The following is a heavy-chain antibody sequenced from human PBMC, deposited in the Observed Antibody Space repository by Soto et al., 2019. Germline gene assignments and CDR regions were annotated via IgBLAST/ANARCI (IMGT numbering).Heavy chain of an antibody. CDR3: ARDLPSGYADAFDI. CDR2: IYHSGST. Sequence: ETLSLTCAVSGGSISSSNWWSWVRQPPGKGLEWIGEIYHSGSTNYNPSLKSRVTISVDKSKNQFSLKLSSVTAADTAVYYCARDLPSGYADAFDIWGQGTMVTVSS. J-gene: IGHJ3*02. CDR1: GGSISSSNW. V-gene: IGHV4-4*02. D-gene: IGHD6-25*01.